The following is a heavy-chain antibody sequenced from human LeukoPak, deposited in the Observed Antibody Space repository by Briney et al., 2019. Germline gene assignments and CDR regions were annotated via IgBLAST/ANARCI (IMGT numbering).Heavy chain of an antibody. CDR1: GFTFSRYW. CDR2: IKEDGSEK. Sequence: PGGSLRLSCAASGFTFSRYWMNWVRQAPGKGLEWVANIKEDGSEKDYVDSVKGRFTISRDNAKNSLYLQMNDLRAEDTAVYYCARVGSYGMDVWGQGTTVTVSS. V-gene: IGHV3-7*01. J-gene: IGHJ6*02. D-gene: IGHD3-10*01. CDR3: ARVGSYGMDV.